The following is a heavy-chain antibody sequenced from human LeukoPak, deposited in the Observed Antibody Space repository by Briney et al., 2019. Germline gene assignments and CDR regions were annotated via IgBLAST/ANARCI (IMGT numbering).Heavy chain of an antibody. CDR3: AGQYSSSSDAFDI. J-gene: IGHJ3*02. Sequence: SETLSLTCTVSGGSISSSSYYWGWIRQPPWKGLEWIGSIYYSGSTYYNPSLKSRVTISVDTSKNQFSLKLSSVTAADTAVYYCAGQYSSSSDAFDIWGQGTMVTVSS. CDR2: IYYSGST. D-gene: IGHD6-13*01. V-gene: IGHV4-39*01. CDR1: GGSISSSSYY.